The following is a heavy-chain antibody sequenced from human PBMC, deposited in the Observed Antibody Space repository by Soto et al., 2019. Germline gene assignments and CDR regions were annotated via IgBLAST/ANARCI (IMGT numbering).Heavy chain of an antibody. CDR2: ISAGGGTT. V-gene: IGHV3-23*01. CDR3: ARDLPEYSRSSAAFDI. J-gene: IGHJ3*02. Sequence: PGGSLRLSCAASGFTFGSCVMSWVRQAPGKGLEWVSVISAGGGTTYYADSVKGRFTISRDNSKNTLYLQMNSLRAEDTAVYFCARDLPEYSRSSAAFDIWGQGTMVTVSS. D-gene: IGHD6-6*01. CDR1: GFTFGSCV.